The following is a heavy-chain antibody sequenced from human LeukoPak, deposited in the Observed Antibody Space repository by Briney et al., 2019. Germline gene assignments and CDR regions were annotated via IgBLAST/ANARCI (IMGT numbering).Heavy chain of an antibody. J-gene: IGHJ4*02. Sequence: PGGSLRLSCAASGFTFDNYAMHWVRQAPGKGLEWLSIISWNSGYIGYADSVKGRFTISRDNAKKSLDLQMNSLRAEDTALYYCAKVRGTYSSGYFFDYWGQGTLATVSS. D-gene: IGHD6-19*01. V-gene: IGHV3-9*01. CDR1: GFTFDNYA. CDR2: ISWNSGYI. CDR3: AKVRGTYSSGYFFDY.